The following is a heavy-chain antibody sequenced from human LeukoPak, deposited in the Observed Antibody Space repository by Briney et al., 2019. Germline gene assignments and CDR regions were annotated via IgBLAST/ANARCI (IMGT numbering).Heavy chain of an antibody. V-gene: IGHV3-23*01. CDR3: ATERAGRDGYIVFDY. CDR1: GFTFSSYA. Sequence: PWGSLRLSCAASGFTFSSYAMSWVRQAPGKGLEWVSAISGSGGSTYYADSVKGRFTISRDNSKNTLYLQMNSLRAEDTAVYYCATERAGRDGYIVFDYWGQGTLVTVSS. CDR2: ISGSGGST. D-gene: IGHD5-24*01. J-gene: IGHJ4*02.